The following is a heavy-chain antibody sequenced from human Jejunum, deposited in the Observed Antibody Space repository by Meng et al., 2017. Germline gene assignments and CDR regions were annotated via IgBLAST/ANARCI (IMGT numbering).Heavy chain of an antibody. CDR3: ASEIDPGSYGVFVY. CDR1: GFRFRGYA. D-gene: IGHD3-10*01. J-gene: IGHJ4*02. Sequence: GGSLRLSCAATGFRFRGYAMNWVRQAPGKGLEWVSGISISGGTTYYADSVKGRFTISRDNSKDTLYLQMNSLRVDDTAIYYCASEIDPGSYGVFVYWGQGTLVTVSS. CDR2: ISISGGTT. V-gene: IGHV3-23*01.